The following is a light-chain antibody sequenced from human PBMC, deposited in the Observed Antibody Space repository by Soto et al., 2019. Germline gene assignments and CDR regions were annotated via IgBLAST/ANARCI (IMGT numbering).Light chain of an antibody. J-gene: IGKJ1*01. V-gene: IGKV3D-15*01. CDR2: EAS. CDR3: QQYNSSPGT. CDR1: QAVSSK. Sequence: SRPAHSVSPEACLPLSCRTSQAVSSKLAWYQQKAGQAPRLLIYEASTLDSGTPARFSGSGSGTDFTLTISRLEPDDFAVYYCQQYNSSPGTFGQGTKVDI.